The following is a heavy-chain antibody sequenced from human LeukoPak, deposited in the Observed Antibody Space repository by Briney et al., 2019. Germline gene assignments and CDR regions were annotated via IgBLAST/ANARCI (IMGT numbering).Heavy chain of an antibody. J-gene: IGHJ4*02. CDR1: GFTVSSNY. CDR3: ARGESYLPFDY. Sequence: GGSLRLSCAASGFTVSSNYMSWVRQAPGKGLEGVSVIYSGGSTYYADSVKGRFTIYRDNSKNTLYLQMNSLRAEYTAVYYCARGESYLPFDYWKQGTLVTVSS. V-gene: IGHV3-53*01. D-gene: IGHD1-26*01. CDR2: IYSGGST.